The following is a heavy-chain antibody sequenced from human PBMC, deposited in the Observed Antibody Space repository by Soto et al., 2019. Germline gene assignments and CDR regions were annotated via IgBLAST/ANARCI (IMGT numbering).Heavy chain of an antibody. J-gene: IGHJ4*02. CDR2: IWYDGSNK. Sequence: GGSLRISCAEPGFSFSSYGMQWVRQAPGKGLEWVAVIWYDGSNKYYADSVKGRFTISRDNSKNTLYLQMNSLRAEDTAVYYCARDWGYYYDSSGYSPSYYLDYWGQGTLVTVSS. CDR3: ARDWGYYYDSSGYSPSYYLDY. D-gene: IGHD3-22*01. V-gene: IGHV3-33*01. CDR1: GFSFSSYG.